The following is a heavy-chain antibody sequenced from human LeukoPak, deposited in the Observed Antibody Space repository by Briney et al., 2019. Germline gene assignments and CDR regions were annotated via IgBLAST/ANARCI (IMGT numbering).Heavy chain of an antibody. J-gene: IGHJ4*02. V-gene: IGHV4-4*07. CDR2: IYSSGST. D-gene: IGHD6-19*01. CDR1: GGSISSYY. Sequence: SETLSLTCTVSGGSISSYYCSWIRQPAGKGLEWIGRIYSSGSTNYNASLKSRVTISVDESKNQFSLKLSSVTAADTAMYYCARGGSSGPDYWGQGTLVTVSS. CDR3: ARGGSSGPDY.